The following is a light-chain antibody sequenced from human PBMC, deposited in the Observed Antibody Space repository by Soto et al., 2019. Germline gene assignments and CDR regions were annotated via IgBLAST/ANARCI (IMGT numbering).Light chain of an antibody. V-gene: IGKV3-20*01. CDR2: GAS. CDR3: QQYGTSPRT. J-gene: IGKJ1*01. CDR1: QSVSSSY. Sequence: EIVLTQSPGTLSLSPGERATLSCRASQSVSSSYLAWYQQNPGQAPRLLIYGASSRATGIPDRFSGSGSGTDFTLTISRLEPEDFAVYYCQQYGTSPRTFGQGTEVEI.